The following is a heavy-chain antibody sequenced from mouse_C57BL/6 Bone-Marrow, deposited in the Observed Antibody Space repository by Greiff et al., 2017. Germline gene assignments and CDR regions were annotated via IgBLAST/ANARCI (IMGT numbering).Heavy chain of an antibody. CDR3: TRIAY. Sequence: VQLKESGAELVRPGASVQLSCTASGFNIKDDYMHWVKQRPEQGLEWIGWIDPENGDTEYASKFQGKATITVDTSSNTAYLQLSSLTSEDTAVYYCTRIAYWGQGTLVTVSA. CDR2: IDPENGDT. J-gene: IGHJ3*01. V-gene: IGHV14-4*01. CDR1: GFNIKDDY.